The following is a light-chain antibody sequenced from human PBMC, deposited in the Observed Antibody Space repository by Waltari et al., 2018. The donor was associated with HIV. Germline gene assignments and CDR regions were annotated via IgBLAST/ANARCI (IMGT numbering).Light chain of an antibody. Sequence: EIVLTQSPATLSLSPGERATLSCRASQSVSSYLAWYQQQPGQPPRLLIYDASNRATGIPARFSGSGSGTDFTLTISSLEPEDFAVYYCQQRRNWPPLTFGGGTKVEIK. CDR1: QSVSSY. V-gene: IGKV3-11*01. CDR2: DAS. J-gene: IGKJ4*01. CDR3: QQRRNWPPLT.